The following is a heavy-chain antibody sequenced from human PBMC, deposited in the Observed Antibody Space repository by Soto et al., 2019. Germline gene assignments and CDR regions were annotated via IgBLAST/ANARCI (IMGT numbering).Heavy chain of an antibody. Sequence: DVPLMESGGGLVQPGGFLRLSCVASGFTFRDSWMSWVRQAPGKGLEWVANIKPDGSERYYVDSVKGRFTISRDNDKNTVYLQMNSQRPDDTAVYYCARNGRKVYEVYYWVDSWGQGTQVTVSS. V-gene: IGHV3-7*05. J-gene: IGHJ5*01. CDR2: IKPDGSER. CDR3: ARNGRKVYEVYYWVDS. D-gene: IGHD2-8*01. CDR1: GFTFRDSW.